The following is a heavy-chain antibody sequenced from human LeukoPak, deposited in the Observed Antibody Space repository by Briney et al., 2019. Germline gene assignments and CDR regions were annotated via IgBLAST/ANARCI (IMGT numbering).Heavy chain of an antibody. J-gene: IGHJ4*02. V-gene: IGHV4-34*01. CDR2: INHSGST. CDR3: ARAREAVVVPAAPKGGQDY. D-gene: IGHD2-2*01. CDR1: GGSFSGYY. Sequence: SETLSLTCAVYGGSFSGYYWSWIRQPPGKGLEWIGEINHSGSTNYNPSLKSRVTISVDTSKNQFSLKLSSVTAADTAVYYCARAREAVVVPAAPKGGQDYWGQGTLVTVSS.